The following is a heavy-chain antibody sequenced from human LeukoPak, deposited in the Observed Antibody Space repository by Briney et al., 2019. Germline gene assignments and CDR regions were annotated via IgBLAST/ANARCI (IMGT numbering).Heavy chain of an antibody. J-gene: IGHJ4*02. CDR1: GGSFSAYY. Sequence: SETLSLTCAVYGGSFSAYYWSWIRQPPGKGLEWIGEINHSGSTNYNPSLKSRVTISVDTSKNQFSLKLSSVTAADTAVYYCARGLEYYYDSSGSLKAYYFDYWGQGTLVTVSS. CDR3: ARGLEYYYDSSGSLKAYYFDY. CDR2: INHSGST. D-gene: IGHD3-22*01. V-gene: IGHV4-34*01.